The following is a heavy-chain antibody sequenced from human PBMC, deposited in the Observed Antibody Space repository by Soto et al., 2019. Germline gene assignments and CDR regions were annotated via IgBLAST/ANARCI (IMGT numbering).Heavy chain of an antibody. CDR2: IDHSSSSV. D-gene: IGHD6-19*01. V-gene: IGHV3-48*04. Sequence: EVQLVESGGGLVQPGGSLRLSCAASGFRFSSYSMNWVRQAPGKGPEWDSYIDHSSSSVRYVESVEGRFTISRDNAKDSLSPPMNSLRAQDTAMYYCAVRIAVARGDLDLWGRGTVVTVPS. CDR1: GFRFSSYS. CDR3: AVRIAVARGDLDL. J-gene: IGHJ2*01.